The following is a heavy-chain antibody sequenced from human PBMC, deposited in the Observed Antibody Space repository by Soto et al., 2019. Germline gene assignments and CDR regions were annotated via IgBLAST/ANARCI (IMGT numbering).Heavy chain of an antibody. Sequence: PGGSLRLSCAASGVTFSRNVMSWIRQPPGKGLEWIGSVYYSGSTYYNPSLESRVTISVDKSKNQFSLKLMSLSAADTAVYYCGRLEGLATISYYFDYWGQGALVTVSS. CDR2: VYYSGST. V-gene: IGHV4-59*08. CDR3: GRLEGLATISYYFDY. J-gene: IGHJ4*02. CDR1: GVTFSRNV. D-gene: IGHD3-9*01.